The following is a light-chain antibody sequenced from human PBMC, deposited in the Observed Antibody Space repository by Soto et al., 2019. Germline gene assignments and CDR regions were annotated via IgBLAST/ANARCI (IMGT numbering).Light chain of an antibody. Sequence: DIQVTHAPSSLSGSFVYRLTISFRASQNIVNYLHWYQRKPGTAPRLLISRASTVRSGVAPRFSGSGSGRDFTLTISSLRPEDIGTYFCQQTYSIPWTFGPGTKVDIK. CDR3: QQTYSIPWT. CDR2: RAS. V-gene: IGKV1-39*01. J-gene: IGKJ1*01. CDR1: QNIVNY.